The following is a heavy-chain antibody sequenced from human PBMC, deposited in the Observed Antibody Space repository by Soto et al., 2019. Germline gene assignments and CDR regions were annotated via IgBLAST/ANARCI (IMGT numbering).Heavy chain of an antibody. Sequence: GGSLSLSCAASGFTFTIYARSWVRQAPGKGLEWVSAITGSGGSTYYADSVKGRFTISRDNSKNTLYLQMNSLRAEDTAVYYCAKARGAMVRGAAFYFDYWGQGTLVTVSS. J-gene: IGHJ4*02. CDR1: GFTFTIYA. D-gene: IGHD3-10*01. CDR2: ITGSGGST. V-gene: IGHV3-23*01. CDR3: AKARGAMVRGAAFYFDY.